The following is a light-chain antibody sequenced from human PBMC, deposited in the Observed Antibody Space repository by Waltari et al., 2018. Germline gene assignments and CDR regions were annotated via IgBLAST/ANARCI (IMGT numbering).Light chain of an antibody. Sequence: QSALTQPASVSGSPGQSITISCTGTSSDVGNYNLVSWDQQYPGKAPKVMIYDDNRRPSGVSARFSGSKSGNTASLTISGVQAEDEADYYCCSYAGSYTWVFGGGTKLTVL. CDR2: DDN. J-gene: IGLJ3*02. CDR1: SSDVGNYNL. V-gene: IGLV2-23*01. CDR3: CSYAGSYTWV.